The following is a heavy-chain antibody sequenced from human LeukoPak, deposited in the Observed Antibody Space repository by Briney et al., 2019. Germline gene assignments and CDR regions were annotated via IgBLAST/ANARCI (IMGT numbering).Heavy chain of an antibody. V-gene: IGHV3-23*01. CDR2: LSSGGDRT. CDR3: ASIPFYYDSSALSPAFDI. J-gene: IGHJ3*02. Sequence: GGSLRLSCAASGFTFSSYAISWVRQAPGKGLEWVSALSSGGDRTYYADSVKGRFTISRDNSNNTLYLQMNSLRAEDTALYHCASIPFYYDSSALSPAFDIWGQGTVVTVSS. CDR1: GFTFSSYA. D-gene: IGHD3-22*01.